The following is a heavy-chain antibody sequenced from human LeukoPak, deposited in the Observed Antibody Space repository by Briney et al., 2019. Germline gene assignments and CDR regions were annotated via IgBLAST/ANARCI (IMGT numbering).Heavy chain of an antibody. CDR3: ARDYCSGGSCYEDY. CDR2: ISSSGSTI. J-gene: IGHJ4*02. D-gene: IGHD2-15*01. V-gene: IGHV3-48*03. Sequence: RPGGSLRLSCAASGFTFSSYDMNWVRQAPGKGLEWVSYISSSGSTIYYADSVKGRFTISRDNAKNSLYLQMNSLRAEDTAVYYCARDYCSGGSCYEDYWGQGTLVTVSS. CDR1: GFTFSSYD.